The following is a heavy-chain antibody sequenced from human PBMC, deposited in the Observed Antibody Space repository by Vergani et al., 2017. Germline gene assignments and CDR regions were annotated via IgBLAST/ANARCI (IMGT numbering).Heavy chain of an antibody. CDR2: IRADTGDT. CDR1: GYTFFNDG. CDR3: ARDETYYYGSVSGYLFDY. Sequence: QVQLVQSGPEVKRPGASVKVSCKTSGYTFFNDGVNWIRRAPGKGFEWLGWIRADTGDTKYSERLQDRVTLTTDSSTNTAYIELRSLKSDDTAVYYCARDETYYYGSVSGYLFDYWGQGTLVTVSS. D-gene: IGHD3-10*01. J-gene: IGHJ4*02. V-gene: IGHV1-18*04.